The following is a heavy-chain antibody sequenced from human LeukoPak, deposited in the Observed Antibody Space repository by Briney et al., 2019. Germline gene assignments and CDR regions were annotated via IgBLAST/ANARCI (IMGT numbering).Heavy chain of an antibody. Sequence: PSDTLSLTCTVSGGSISSGGYYWSWIRQHPGKGLEWIGYIYYSGSTYYNPSLKSRVTISVDTSKNQFSLKLSSVTAADTAVYYCARVGSYCTNGVCYTTFDYWGQGTLVTVSS. CDR3: ARVGSYCTNGVCYTTFDY. CDR2: IYYSGST. CDR1: GGSISSGGYY. V-gene: IGHV4-31*03. D-gene: IGHD2-8*01. J-gene: IGHJ4*02.